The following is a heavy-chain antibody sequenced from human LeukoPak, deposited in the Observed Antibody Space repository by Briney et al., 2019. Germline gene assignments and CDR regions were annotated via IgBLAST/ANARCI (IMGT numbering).Heavy chain of an antibody. V-gene: IGHV4-59*08. CDR1: GGSISSYY. D-gene: IGHD1-26*01. Sequence: TSSETLSLTCTVSGGSISSYYWSWIRQSPGKGLEWIGYIYPGGTTSYNPSLTSRVTISLDRSRSQFSLKLSSVTAADTAVYYCARQVGSSRIDYWGQGTLVTVSS. CDR2: IYPGGTT. CDR3: ARQVGSSRIDY. J-gene: IGHJ4*02.